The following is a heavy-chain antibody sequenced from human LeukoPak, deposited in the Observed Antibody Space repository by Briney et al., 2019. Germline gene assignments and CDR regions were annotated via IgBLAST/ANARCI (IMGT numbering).Heavy chain of an antibody. CDR3: ARGVTPYDYVWGSYRYRFDY. D-gene: IGHD3-16*02. CDR1: GGSFSGYY. CDR2: INHSGST. V-gene: IGHV4-34*01. J-gene: IGHJ4*02. Sequence: SETLSLTCAVYGGSFSGYYWSWIRQPPGKGLEWNGEINHSGSTNYNPSLKSRVTISVDTSKNQFSLKLSSVTAADTAVYYCARGVTPYDYVWGSYRYRFDYWGQGTLVTVSS.